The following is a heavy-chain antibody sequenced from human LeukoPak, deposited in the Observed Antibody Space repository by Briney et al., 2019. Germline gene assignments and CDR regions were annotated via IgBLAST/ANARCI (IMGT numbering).Heavy chain of an antibody. J-gene: IGHJ2*01. D-gene: IGHD4/OR15-4a*01. Sequence: KPSETLPFACTVSGGSISSYYWSWSRQPPGKGLEWIGYIYYSGSTNYNPSLKSRVTISVDTSKNQFSLKLSSVTAADTAVYYCARGGAPWYFDLWGPGSPVTVSS. V-gene: IGHV4-59*01. CDR1: GGSISSYY. CDR2: IYYSGST. CDR3: ARGGAPWYFDL.